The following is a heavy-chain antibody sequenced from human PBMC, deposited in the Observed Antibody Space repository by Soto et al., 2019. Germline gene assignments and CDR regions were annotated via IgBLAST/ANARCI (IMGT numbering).Heavy chain of an antibody. CDR1: GGSISSNY. CDR2: IYYSGST. Sequence: KPAETLYLTCTVSGGSISSNYWSWIRPPPGNGLEWIGYIYYSGSTNYNPSLKSRVTISVDTSKNQFSLKLSSVTAADTAVYYCARLNRYCSSTSCYKFDYWGQGTLVTVS. CDR3: ARLNRYCSSTSCYKFDY. V-gene: IGHV4-59*08. D-gene: IGHD2-2*01. J-gene: IGHJ4*02.